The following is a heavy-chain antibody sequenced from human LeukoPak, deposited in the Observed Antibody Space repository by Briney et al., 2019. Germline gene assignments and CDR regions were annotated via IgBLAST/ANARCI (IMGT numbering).Heavy chain of an antibody. CDR1: GFTFSSYW. V-gene: IGHV3-7*01. J-gene: IGHJ6*03. Sequence: GGSLRLSCAASGFTFSSYWMSWVRQAPGKGLEWVANIKQDGSEKYYVDSVKGRFTISRDNAKNSLYLQMNSLRAEDTAVYYCAREDTAYYYYYMDVWGKGTTVTVSS. CDR3: AREDTAYYYYYMDV. CDR2: IKQDGSEK.